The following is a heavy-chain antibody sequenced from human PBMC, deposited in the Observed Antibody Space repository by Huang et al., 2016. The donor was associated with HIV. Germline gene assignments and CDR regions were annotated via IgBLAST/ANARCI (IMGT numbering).Heavy chain of an antibody. Sequence: VQLVQSGAEVKKPGESLKISCKGSGYSFSSYWIAWVRQMPGKGLEWMGIIFHDDSDTTYSPSFEGQVTISADKSIGTAYLQWSSLKASDTAMYYCARRFSSSSGYFDYWGQGSLVTVSS. V-gene: IGHV5-51*01. CDR1: GYSFSSYW. J-gene: IGHJ4*02. D-gene: IGHD6-6*01. CDR3: ARRFSSSSGYFDY. CDR2: IFHDDSDT.